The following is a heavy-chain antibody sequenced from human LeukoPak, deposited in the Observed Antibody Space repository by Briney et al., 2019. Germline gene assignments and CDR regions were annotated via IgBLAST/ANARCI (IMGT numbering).Heavy chain of an antibody. CDR2: IYSTGST. J-gene: IGHJ4*02. Sequence: SETQSLTCTVSGGSISSYYWSWIRQPAGKGLEWIGRIYSTGSTNYNPSLKSRVTMSVDTSKNQFSLGLRSVTAADTAVYYCARQIASAGTAGFDFWGQGALVTVSS. CDR1: GGSISSYY. V-gene: IGHV4-4*07. D-gene: IGHD6-13*01. CDR3: ARQIASAGTAGFDF.